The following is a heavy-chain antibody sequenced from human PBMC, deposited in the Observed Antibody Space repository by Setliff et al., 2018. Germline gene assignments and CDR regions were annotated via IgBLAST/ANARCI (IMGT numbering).Heavy chain of an antibody. V-gene: IGHV1-18*01. CDR2: ISAYSGDT. CDR1: GYTFAKYG. D-gene: IGHD2-15*01. Sequence: ASVKVSCKAFGYTFAKYGTSWVRQAPGQGLEWMGWISAYSGDTIYAQNYQGRVTMTTDTSASTVYMELSRLRYEDTAIYYCASAEVVVAPWGQGTLVTAPQ. J-gene: IGHJ4*02. CDR3: ASAEVVVAP.